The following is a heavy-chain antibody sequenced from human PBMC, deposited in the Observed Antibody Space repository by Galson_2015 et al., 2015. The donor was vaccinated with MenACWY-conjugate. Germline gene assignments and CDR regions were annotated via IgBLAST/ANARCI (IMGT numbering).Heavy chain of an antibody. CDR1: GFIFSNYA. V-gene: IGHV3-23*01. Sequence: SLRLSCAASGFIFSNYAMTWVRQAPGKGLEWVSGISGSGGSTYYADSVKGRLTISRDNSKNTLYLQMNSLRAEDTSVYYCARDYCSSTSCYFGYWGQGTLVTVSS. CDR2: ISGSGGST. D-gene: IGHD2-2*01. J-gene: IGHJ4*02. CDR3: ARDYCSSTSCYFGY.